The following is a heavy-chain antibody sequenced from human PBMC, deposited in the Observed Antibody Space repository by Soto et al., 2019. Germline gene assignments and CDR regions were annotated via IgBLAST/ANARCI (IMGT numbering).Heavy chain of an antibody. CDR2: IYHSGST. Sequence: SETLSLTCVVSSDTINNNKWWSWVRQSPGKGLEWIGEIYHSGSTNYNPSLKSRVTISVDGSKNQFSLKLSSVTAADTAVYYCASRTGWAQSSFYFDYWSQGTLVTVSS. CDR3: ASRTGWAQSSFYFDY. V-gene: IGHV4-4*02. CDR1: SDTINNNKW. J-gene: IGHJ4*02. D-gene: IGHD6-19*01.